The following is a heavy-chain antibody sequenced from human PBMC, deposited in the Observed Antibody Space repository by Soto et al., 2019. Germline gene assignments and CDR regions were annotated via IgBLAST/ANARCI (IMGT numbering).Heavy chain of an antibody. Sequence: TSETLSLTCTVSGGSISSGGYYWSWIRQHPGKGLEWIGYIYYSGSTYYNPSLKSRVTISVDTSKNQFSLKLSSVTAADTAVYYCARVPNTYGDYVIGLFDYWGQGTLVTVSS. CDR1: GGSISSGGYY. V-gene: IGHV4-31*03. D-gene: IGHD4-17*01. CDR2: IYYSGST. J-gene: IGHJ4*02. CDR3: ARVPNTYGDYVIGLFDY.